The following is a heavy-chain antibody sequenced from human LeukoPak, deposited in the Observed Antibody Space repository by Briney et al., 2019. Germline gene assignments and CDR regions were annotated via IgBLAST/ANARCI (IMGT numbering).Heavy chain of an antibody. J-gene: IGHJ4*02. V-gene: IGHV3-9*01. D-gene: IGHD6-19*01. CDR1: GFTFDDYV. CDR3: AKGGIAVAFLDY. CDR2: ISWNSGSI. Sequence: GGSLRLSCAASGFTFDDYVMHWVRQAPGKGLEWVSGISWNSGSIGYADSVKGRFTISRDNAKNSLYLQMNSLRAEDTALYYCAKGGIAVAFLDYWGQGTLVTVSS.